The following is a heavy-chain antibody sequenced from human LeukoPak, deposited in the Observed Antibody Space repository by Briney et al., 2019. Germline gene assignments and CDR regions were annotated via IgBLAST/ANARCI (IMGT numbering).Heavy chain of an antibody. V-gene: IGHV3-49*04. CDR1: GFTFGDYA. D-gene: IGHD3-3*01. Sequence: GGSLRLFCTASGFTFGDYAMSWVRQAPGKGLEWVCFIRGKAYGGTTEYAASVKGRFTISRDDSKSIAYLQMNSLKTEDTAVYYCTRDYTVFGVVIHANWGQGTLVTVSS. J-gene: IGHJ4*02. CDR2: IRGKAYGGTT. CDR3: TRDYTVFGVVIHAN.